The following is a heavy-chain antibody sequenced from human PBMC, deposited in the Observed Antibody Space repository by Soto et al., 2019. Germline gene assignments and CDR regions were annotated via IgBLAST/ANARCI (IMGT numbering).Heavy chain of an antibody. J-gene: IGHJ4*02. D-gene: IGHD4-4*01. CDR2: IYHSGST. Sequence: SETLSLTCAVSGYSISSGYYWGWIRQPPGKGLEWIGSIYHSGSTYYNPSLKSRVTISVDTSKDQFSLKLSSVTAADTAVYYCARDHVTTVTRDLKREFDYWRRGTLVTVSS. CDR3: ARDHVTTVTRDLKREFDY. CDR1: GYSISSGYY. V-gene: IGHV4-38-2*02.